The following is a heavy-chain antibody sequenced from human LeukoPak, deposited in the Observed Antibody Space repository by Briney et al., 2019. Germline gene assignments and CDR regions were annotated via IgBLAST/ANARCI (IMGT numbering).Heavy chain of an antibody. CDR2: IYHSGST. J-gene: IGHJ6*03. V-gene: IGHV4-39*07. CDR1: GGSITSSRY. D-gene: IGHD6-6*01. CDR3: ARDRIGARSYYMDV. Sequence: SETLSLTCTVSGGSITSSRYWGCIRQPPGKGLEWIGSIYHSGSTYYNPSLMSRVTISIDTSKNQFSLKLNSVTAADTAVYYCARDRIGARSYYMDVWGKGTTVTVSS.